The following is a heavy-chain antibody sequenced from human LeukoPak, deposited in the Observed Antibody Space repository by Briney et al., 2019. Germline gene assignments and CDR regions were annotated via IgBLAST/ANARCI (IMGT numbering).Heavy chain of an antibody. Sequence: GRSLRLSCAASGFTFSNYGIHWVRQAPGKGLEWVSSISSSSSYIYYADSVKGRFTISRDNAKNSLYLQMNSLRAEDTAVYYCARYSALDVWGQGTTVTVSS. D-gene: IGHD5-18*01. J-gene: IGHJ6*02. CDR2: ISSSSSYI. V-gene: IGHV3-21*01. CDR3: ARYSALDV. CDR1: GFTFSNYG.